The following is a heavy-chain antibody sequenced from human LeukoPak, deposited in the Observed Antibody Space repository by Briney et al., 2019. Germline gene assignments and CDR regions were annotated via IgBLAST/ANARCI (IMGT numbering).Heavy chain of an antibody. Sequence: GSLRLSCAASGFTFSSYWMSWVRQAPGKGLEWVANIKQDGSEKYYVHSVKGRFTISRDNAKNSLYLQMNSLRAEDTAVYYCASGRYSGSYYGLYFDYWGQGTLVTVSS. J-gene: IGHJ4*02. V-gene: IGHV3-7*01. CDR1: GFTFSSYW. D-gene: IGHD1-26*01. CDR3: ASGRYSGSYYGLYFDY. CDR2: IKQDGSEK.